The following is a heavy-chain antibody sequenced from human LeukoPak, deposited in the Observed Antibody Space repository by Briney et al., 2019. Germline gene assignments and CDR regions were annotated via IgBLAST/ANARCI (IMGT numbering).Heavy chain of an antibody. J-gene: IGHJ5*02. CDR2: IDSCDFYT. V-gene: IGHV5-10-1*01. D-gene: IGHD2-2*01. CDR3: ARHPPDYCSSTSCPEDWFDP. CDR1: GYSFTSYW. Sequence: GESLKISCKGSGYSFTSYWISWVRQMPGKGLEWMGRIDSCDFYTNYSPSFQGHVTISADKSISTAYLQWSSLKASDTAMYYCARHPPDYCSSTSCPEDWFDPWGQGTLVTVSS.